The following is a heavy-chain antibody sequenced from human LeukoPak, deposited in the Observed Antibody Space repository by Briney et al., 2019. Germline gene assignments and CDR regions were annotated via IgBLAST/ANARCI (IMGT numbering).Heavy chain of an antibody. D-gene: IGHD3-16*01. CDR1: GCSLSRYD. Sequence: SETLSLTCTGSGCSLSRYDWSWIRQPPGKGLEWIGYIYYSGGTNYNPSRNSRVTISVDTSKNQFSLKLSSVTAAATAVYYCCFENGGTFDYWGQGTLVTVSS. CDR2: IYYSGGT. V-gene: IGHV4-59*01. CDR3: CFENGGTFDY. J-gene: IGHJ4*02.